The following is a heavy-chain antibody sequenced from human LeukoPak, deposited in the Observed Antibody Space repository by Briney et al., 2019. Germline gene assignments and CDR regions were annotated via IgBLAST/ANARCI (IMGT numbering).Heavy chain of an antibody. CDR3: AKGVDYSIYAAFDI. Sequence: GGSLRLSCAASGFSFDDYGMHWVRQAPGKGLEWVSSISWNSGRIDYADSVKGRFTISRDNAKNSLHLQMNSLRADDMAFYYCAKGVDYSIYAAFDIWGQGTMVTVSS. V-gene: IGHV3-9*03. CDR2: ISWNSGRI. J-gene: IGHJ3*02. CDR1: GFSFDDYG. D-gene: IGHD4-11*01.